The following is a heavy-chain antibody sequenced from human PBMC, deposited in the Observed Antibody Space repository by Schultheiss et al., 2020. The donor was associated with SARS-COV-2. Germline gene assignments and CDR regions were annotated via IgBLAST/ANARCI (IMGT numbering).Heavy chain of an antibody. CDR3: ARHGGLVVVAAYYMDV. CDR2: ISSNGGST. CDR1: GFTFSSYA. D-gene: IGHD2-15*01. Sequence: GGSLRLSCAASGFTFSSYAMHWVRQAPGKGLEYVSAISSNGGSTYYADSVKGRFTISRDNSKNTLYLQMNSLRAEDTAVYYCARHGGLVVVAAYYMDVWGKGTTVTVSS. J-gene: IGHJ6*03. V-gene: IGHV3-64*04.